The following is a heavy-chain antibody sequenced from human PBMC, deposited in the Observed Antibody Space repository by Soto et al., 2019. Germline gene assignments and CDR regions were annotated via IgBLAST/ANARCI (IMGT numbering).Heavy chain of an antibody. CDR1: GFTFSSYG. Sequence: GGSLRLSCAASGFTFSSYGMHWVRQAPGKGLEWVAVISYDGSNKYYADSVKGRFTISRDNSKNTLYLQMNSLRAEDTAVYYCAKDGADAAAGRSSHYYYYYMDVWGKGTTVTVSS. CDR2: ISYDGSNK. J-gene: IGHJ6*03. V-gene: IGHV3-30*18. CDR3: AKDGADAAAGRSSHYYYYYMDV. D-gene: IGHD6-13*01.